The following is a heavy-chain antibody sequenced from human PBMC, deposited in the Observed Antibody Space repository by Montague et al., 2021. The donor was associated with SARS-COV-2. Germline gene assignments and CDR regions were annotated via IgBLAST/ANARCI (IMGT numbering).Heavy chain of an antibody. V-gene: IGHV4-59*01. D-gene: IGHD2-2*01. J-gene: IGHJ6*02. CDR1: GGSISSYY. Sequence: SETLSLTCTVAGGSISSYYWSWIRQPPGKGLEWMGYIYYSGSTNYNPSLKSRVTISVDTSKNQFSLKLSSVTAADTAVYDCASNGGVSSITIYYYGLDVWGQGTTVTVSS. CDR2: IYYSGST. CDR3: ASNGGVSSITIYYYGLDV.